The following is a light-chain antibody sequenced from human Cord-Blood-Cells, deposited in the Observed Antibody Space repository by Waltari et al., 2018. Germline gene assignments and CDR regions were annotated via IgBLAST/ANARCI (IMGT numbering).Light chain of an antibody. V-gene: IGLV4-69*01. Sequence: QLVLTQSPSASASLGASVKLTCTLSSGHSSSAIACHQQQPEKGPRYLMKLNSDGSHSKGDGIPDRFSGSSSGAERYLTISSLQSEDEADYYCQTWGTGNWVFGGGTKLTVL. J-gene: IGLJ3*02. CDR1: SGHSSSA. CDR3: QTWGTGNWV. CDR2: LNSDGSH.